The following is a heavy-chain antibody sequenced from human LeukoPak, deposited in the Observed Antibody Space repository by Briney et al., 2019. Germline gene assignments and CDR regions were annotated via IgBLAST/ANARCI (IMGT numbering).Heavy chain of an antibody. CDR2: TSYDGIHK. J-gene: IGHJ6*02. D-gene: IGHD5-24*01. CDR1: GFSFGTNA. Sequence: GSLRLSCAASGFSFGTNAMHWVRQAPGKGLEWVAVTSYDGIHKYYADSVKGRFTISRDTAKNTLYLQMNSLRAEDSAVYYCARDVRWNGMDVWGQGTTVTVSS. CDR3: ARDVRWNGMDV. V-gene: IGHV3-30-3*01.